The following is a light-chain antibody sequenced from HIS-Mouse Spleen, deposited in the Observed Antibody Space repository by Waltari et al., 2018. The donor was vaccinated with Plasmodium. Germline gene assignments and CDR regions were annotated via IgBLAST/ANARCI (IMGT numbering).Light chain of an antibody. Sequence: SYELTQPPSVPVSPGQTARSTCPGDALPTKYAYWYQQKSGQAPVLVIYEDSKRPSGIPERFSGSSLGTMATLTISGAQVEDEADYYCYSTDSSGNHRVFGGGTKLTVL. J-gene: IGLJ3*02. CDR3: YSTDSSGNHRV. V-gene: IGLV3-10*01. CDR1: ALPTKY. CDR2: EDS.